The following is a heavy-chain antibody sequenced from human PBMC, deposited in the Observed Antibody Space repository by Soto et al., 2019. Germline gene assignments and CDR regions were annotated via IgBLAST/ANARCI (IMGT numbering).Heavy chain of an antibody. CDR2: ISFDGSNK. D-gene: IGHD5-12*01. J-gene: IGHJ6*02. V-gene: IGHV3-30*04. CDR1: GFTFSYYP. CDR3: ARVPRDMVAILYIYPLDGRKPLFDVDV. Sequence: QMQLVESGGGAVQPGRSLRLSCAASGFTFSYYPMHWVRQAPGKGLEWVAVISFDGSNKYYAVSVKGRFTIPRDNVKNTLYLQMNSLGGEDTAVYYCARVPRDMVAILYIYPLDGRKPLFDVDVWGQETTVTVSS.